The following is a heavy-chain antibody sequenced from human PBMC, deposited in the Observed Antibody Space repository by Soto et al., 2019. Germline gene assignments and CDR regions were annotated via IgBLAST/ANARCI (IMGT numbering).Heavy chain of an antibody. CDR2: IHYSGTT. J-gene: IGHJ4*02. D-gene: IGHD2-2*01. CDR3: ARYNSYATDY. V-gene: IGHV4-59*01. Sequence: SETLSLTCTVSGTSISSYYWSWIRQPPGKGLEWIANIHYSGTTNYNPSLASRVTLSVDTSKNQFSLKMTSVTAADRAMYFCARYNSYATDYWGRGTLVTVSS. CDR1: GTSISSYY.